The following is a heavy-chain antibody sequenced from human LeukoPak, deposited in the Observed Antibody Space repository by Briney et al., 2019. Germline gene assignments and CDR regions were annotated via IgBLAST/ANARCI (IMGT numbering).Heavy chain of an antibody. V-gene: IGHV3-23*01. CDR2: IHGSDDKT. Sequence: GGSLRLSCAASGFSFSTFAMSWVRQAPGSGLEWVSAIHGSDDKTYYADSVRGRFTISRDNSKNTVYLHMNGLRAEDTALYYCPKDQGNDYGAQLHSWGQGTLVTVSS. D-gene: IGHD4/OR15-4a*01. J-gene: IGHJ4*02. CDR3: PKDQGNDYGAQLHS. CDR1: GFSFSTFA.